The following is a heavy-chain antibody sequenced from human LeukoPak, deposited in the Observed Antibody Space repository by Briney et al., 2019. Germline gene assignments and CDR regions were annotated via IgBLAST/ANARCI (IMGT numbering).Heavy chain of an antibody. CDR2: ISGSSRST. Sequence: HGGSLRLSCAASGFTFHNNGMSWVRQAPGKGLEWVSAISGSSRSTYHAESVKGRFTISRDNSKNTLYLQMNSLRAEDTAVYYCAKARNPGIFTYYMDVWGKGTTVTVSS. J-gene: IGHJ6*03. V-gene: IGHV3-23*01. D-gene: IGHD6-13*01. CDR1: GFTFHNNG. CDR3: AKARNPGIFTYYMDV.